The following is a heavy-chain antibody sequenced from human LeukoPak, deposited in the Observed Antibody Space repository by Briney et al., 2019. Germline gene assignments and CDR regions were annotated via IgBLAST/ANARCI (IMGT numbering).Heavy chain of an antibody. CDR3: ARVQLAVADEENYFDY. CDR2: INHSGST. D-gene: IGHD6-19*01. V-gene: IGHV4-34*01. Sequence: PSETLSLTCAVYGGSFSGYYWSWIRQPPGKGLEWIGEINHSGSTNYNPSLKSRVTISVDTSKNQFSLKLSSVTAADTAVYYCARVQLAVADEENYFDYWGQGTLVTVSS. J-gene: IGHJ4*02. CDR1: GGSFSGYY.